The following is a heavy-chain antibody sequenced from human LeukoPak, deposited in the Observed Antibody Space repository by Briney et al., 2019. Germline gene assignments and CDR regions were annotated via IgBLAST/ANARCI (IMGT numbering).Heavy chain of an antibody. CDR2: IYSGGNT. D-gene: IGHD3-22*01. Sequence: GGSLRLSCAVSGLTASSNCMSWVRQAPGKGLEWVSFIYSGGNTYYADSVKGRFTISRDNSKNTVHLQMNSLRAEDTAMYYCARRAGDYSHPYDYWGQGTLVTVSS. V-gene: IGHV3-53*01. CDR3: ARRAGDYSHPYDY. CDR1: GLTASSNC. J-gene: IGHJ4*02.